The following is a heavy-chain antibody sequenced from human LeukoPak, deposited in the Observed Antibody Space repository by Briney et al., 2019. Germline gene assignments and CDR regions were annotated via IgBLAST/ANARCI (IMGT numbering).Heavy chain of an antibody. J-gene: IGHJ3*02. CDR3: ARVVRDGFMGWAFDI. Sequence: GGSLRLSCAASGFTFRGSGMHWVRQAPGKGLEWVTFIRYDGSNKYYTDSVKGRFTISRDNSKNTLYLQMDSLRAEDTAVYYCARVVRDGFMGWAFDIWGQGTMVTVSS. D-gene: IGHD5-24*01. V-gene: IGHV3-30*02. CDR2: IRYDGSNK. CDR1: GFTFRGSG.